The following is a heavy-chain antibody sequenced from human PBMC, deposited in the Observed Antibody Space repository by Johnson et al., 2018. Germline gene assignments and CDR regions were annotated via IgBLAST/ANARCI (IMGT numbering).Heavy chain of an antibody. D-gene: IGHD4-17*01. CDR1: GFTFSSYS. CDR2: ISSTSSYI. Sequence: VQLVQSGGGLVKPGGSLRLSCAASGFTFSSYSMNWVRQAPGKGLEWVSSISSTSSYIYYAHSVKGRFTISRDNAKNSLYLQMNSLRAEDTAVYYCARTTVTTLDYYYYRDVWGKGTTVTVSS. CDR3: ARTTVTTLDYYYYRDV. J-gene: IGHJ6*03. V-gene: IGHV3-21*01.